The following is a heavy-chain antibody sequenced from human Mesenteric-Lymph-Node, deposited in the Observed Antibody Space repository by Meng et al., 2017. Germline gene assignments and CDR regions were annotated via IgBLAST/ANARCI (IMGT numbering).Heavy chain of an antibody. D-gene: IGHD6-19*01. CDR2: ISTNTGNP. CDR3: GTLKYTSGFYGPAY. J-gene: IGHJ4*02. V-gene: IGHV7-4-1*02. CDR1: EYTFTRYP. Sequence: QVQRVQTGSELKKPGASVKVSFKASEYTFTRYPMNWVRQAPGQGLEWMGWISTNTGNPTYAQGFTGRFVFSVDTSVSTAYLQISSLKAEDTAVYYCGTLKYTSGFYGPAYWGQGALVTVSS.